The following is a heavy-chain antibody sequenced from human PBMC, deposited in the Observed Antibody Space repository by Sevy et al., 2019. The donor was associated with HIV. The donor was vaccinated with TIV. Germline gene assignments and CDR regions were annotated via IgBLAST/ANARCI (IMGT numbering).Heavy chain of an antibody. CDR2: ISWNSGDI. CDR3: AKDINRGCDGVNCYPYYYYFYGLDV. V-gene: IGHV3-9*01. Sequence: GGSLRLSCAASGFTFIDYTMHWVRQVPGKGLEWVSGISWNSGDIDYADSVKGRFTISRDNAKNSLYLQVNSLRVEDTAFYYCAKDINRGCDGVNCYPYYYYFYGLDVWGQGTTVTVSS. J-gene: IGHJ6*02. D-gene: IGHD2-21*01. CDR1: GFTFIDYT.